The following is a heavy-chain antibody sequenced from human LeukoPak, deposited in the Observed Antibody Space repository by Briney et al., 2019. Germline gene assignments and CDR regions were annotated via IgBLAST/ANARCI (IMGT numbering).Heavy chain of an antibody. CDR3: ARALGYCSSTGCYFSPFDP. V-gene: IGHV4-59*11. D-gene: IGHD2-2*01. Sequence: SETLSLTCTVSGGSISSHYWSWIRQPPGKGLEWIGYIYYSGSTNYNPSPKSRVTISVDTSKNQFSLKLSSVTAAATAVYYCARALGYCSSTGCYFSPFDPWGQGTLVTVSS. J-gene: IGHJ5*02. CDR1: GGSISSHY. CDR2: IYYSGST.